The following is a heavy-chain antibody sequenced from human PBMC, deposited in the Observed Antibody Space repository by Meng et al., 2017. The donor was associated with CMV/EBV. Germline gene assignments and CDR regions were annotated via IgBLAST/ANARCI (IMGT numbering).Heavy chain of an antibody. Sequence: GESLKISCAASGFTFDDYAMHWVRQAPGKGLEWVSLISWDGGSTYYADSVKGRITISRDNSKNSLYLQMNSLRAEDTALYYCATQQLVHRDYWGQGTLVTVSS. V-gene: IGHV3-43D*03. CDR1: GFTFDDYA. CDR2: ISWDGGST. D-gene: IGHD6-13*01. J-gene: IGHJ4*02. CDR3: ATQQLVHRDY.